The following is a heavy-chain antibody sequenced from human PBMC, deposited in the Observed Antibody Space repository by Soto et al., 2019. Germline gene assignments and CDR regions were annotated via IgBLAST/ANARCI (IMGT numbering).Heavy chain of an antibody. CDR2: FDPEDGET. CDR3: ATKSYGDPNSDYYDIDI. V-gene: IGHV1-24*01. CDR1: GYTLTELS. Sequence: ASVKGSCKVSGYTLTELSMHWVRQAPGKGLEWMGGFDPEDGETIYAQKFQGRVTMTEDTSTDTAYMELSSLRSEDTAVYYCATKSYGDPNSDYYDIDIWAQGATVTGSS. J-gene: IGHJ6*02. D-gene: IGHD4-17*01.